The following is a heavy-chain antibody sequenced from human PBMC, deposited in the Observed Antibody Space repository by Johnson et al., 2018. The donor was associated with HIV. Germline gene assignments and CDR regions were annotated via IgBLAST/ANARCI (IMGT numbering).Heavy chain of an antibody. Sequence: VQLVESGGGVVQPGGSLRLSCAASGFTFSSYGMHWVRQAPGKGLELVAFIRYDGSNKYYADSVKGRFTISRDNSKNTLYLQMNSLRAEDTAVYYCASYCSGGSCYRRSPSDAFDIWGQGTMVTVSS. CDR2: IRYDGSNK. J-gene: IGHJ3*02. CDR3: ASYCSGGSCYRRSPSDAFDI. CDR1: GFTFSSYG. V-gene: IGHV3-30*02. D-gene: IGHD2-15*01.